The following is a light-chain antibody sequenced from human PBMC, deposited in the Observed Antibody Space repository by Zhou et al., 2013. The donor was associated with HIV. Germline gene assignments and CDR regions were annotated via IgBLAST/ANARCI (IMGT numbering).Light chain of an antibody. Sequence: EIVLTQSPGTLSLSPGERATLSCRASQYMDVNYLAWYQQRPGQAPRLLIYDASNRATGIPARFSGSGSGTDFTLTISSLEPEDFAVYYCQQRSSWPPSFGGGSTLEIK. CDR3: QQRSSWPPS. CDR1: QYMDVNY. CDR2: DAS. V-gene: IGKV3-11*01. J-gene: IGKJ4*01.